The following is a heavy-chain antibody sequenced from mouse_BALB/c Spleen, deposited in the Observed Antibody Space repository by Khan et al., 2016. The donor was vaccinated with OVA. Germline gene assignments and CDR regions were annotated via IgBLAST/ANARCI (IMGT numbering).Heavy chain of an antibody. V-gene: IGHV1S126*01. Sequence: QVQLQQSGAELVRPGASVKVSCKASGYTFTNYWINWVKQRPGQGLDWIGNIYPSDSYTNYNQNFKDTATLTVDKSSSTAYMQHSSPTSEDSAVYYCTRGDPGNFDYWGQGTTLTVSS. CDR2: IYPSDSYT. J-gene: IGHJ2*01. CDR3: TRGDPGNFDY. D-gene: IGHD2-13*01. CDR1: GYTFTNYW.